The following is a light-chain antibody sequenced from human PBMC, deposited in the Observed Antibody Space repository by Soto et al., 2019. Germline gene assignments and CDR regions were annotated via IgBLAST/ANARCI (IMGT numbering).Light chain of an antibody. Sequence: EIEMTQSPATLSLAPGERVTLSCRASESVSTNLAWYQQKPGQDPRLLIYDASTRATGIPARFSGSGSGTDFNLTVNSLQTEDFATYYCQQGYTSAITFGQGTRLEIK. CDR3: QQGYTSAIT. J-gene: IGKJ5*01. CDR1: ESVSTN. CDR2: DAS. V-gene: IGKV3-15*01.